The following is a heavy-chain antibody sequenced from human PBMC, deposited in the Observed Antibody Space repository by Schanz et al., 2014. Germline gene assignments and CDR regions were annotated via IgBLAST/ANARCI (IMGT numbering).Heavy chain of an antibody. CDR3: AKDDYAISGSCENY. J-gene: IGHJ4*02. Sequence: QVNLVESGGGVVQPGRSLRLSCEESGLIFNTNGMHWVRQAPGKGLEWVAAIWEDGSNKYYADSVKGRFTISRDNSNNSLYLQMNSLRDEDTAVYFCAKDDYAISGSCENYWGQGTLVTVSS. CDR1: GLIFNTNG. D-gene: IGHD3-9*01. V-gene: IGHV3-33*03. CDR2: IWEDGSNK.